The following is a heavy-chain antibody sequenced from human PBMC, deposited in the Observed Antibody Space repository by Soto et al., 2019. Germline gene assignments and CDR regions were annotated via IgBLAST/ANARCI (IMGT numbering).Heavy chain of an antibody. J-gene: IGHJ4*02. D-gene: IGHD2-15*01. V-gene: IGHV4-59*01. CDR1: GGSISSYY. Sequence: SETLSLTCTVSGGSISSYYWSWIRQPPGKGLEWIGYIYYSGSTNYNPSLKSRVTISVDTSKNQFSLKLSSVTAADTAVYYCARGGYCSGGSCSYFDYWGQGTLVTVSS. CDR2: IYYSGST. CDR3: ARGGYCSGGSCSYFDY.